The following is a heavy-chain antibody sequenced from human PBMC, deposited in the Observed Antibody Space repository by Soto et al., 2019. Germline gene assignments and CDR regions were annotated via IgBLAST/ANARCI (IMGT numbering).Heavy chain of an antibody. CDR2: INHSGST. Sequence: SETLSLTCAVYGGSFSGYYWSWIRQPPGKGLEWIGEINHSGSTNYNPSLKSRVTISVDTSKNQFSLKLSSVTAADTAVYYCARGYYDSPNFDYWGQGTLVTVSS. J-gene: IGHJ4*02. CDR1: GGSFSGYY. D-gene: IGHD3-22*01. V-gene: IGHV4-34*01. CDR3: ARGYYDSPNFDY.